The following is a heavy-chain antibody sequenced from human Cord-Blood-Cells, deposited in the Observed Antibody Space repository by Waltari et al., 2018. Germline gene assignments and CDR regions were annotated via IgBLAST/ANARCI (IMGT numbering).Heavy chain of an antibody. Sequence: QVQLVQSGAEVKKPGASVKVSCKASGYTFTSYYMHWVRQAPGQGLEWMGIINPSGGSTSYAQKFQCRVTMTRDTSTSTVYMELSSLRSEDTAVYYCARFEPGIAAAGTTFDIWGQGTMVTVSS. V-gene: IGHV1-46*01. CDR2: INPSGGST. J-gene: IGHJ3*02. D-gene: IGHD6-13*01. CDR3: ARFEPGIAAAGTTFDI. CDR1: GYTFTSYY.